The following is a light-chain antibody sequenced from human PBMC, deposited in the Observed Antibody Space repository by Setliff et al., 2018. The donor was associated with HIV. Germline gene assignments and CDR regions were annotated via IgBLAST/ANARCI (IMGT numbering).Light chain of an antibody. V-gene: IGLV2-23*02. Sequence: QSALPQPASVSGSPGQSITISCTGTSSDVGNYNLVSWYQQYPGKAPKLLIYDVTKRPSGVSYRFSGSKSGDTASLTISGLQAEDGADYYCCSYVSSGAYVFGTGTKVTVL. CDR1: SSDVGNYNL. J-gene: IGLJ1*01. CDR2: DVT. CDR3: CSYVSSGAYV.